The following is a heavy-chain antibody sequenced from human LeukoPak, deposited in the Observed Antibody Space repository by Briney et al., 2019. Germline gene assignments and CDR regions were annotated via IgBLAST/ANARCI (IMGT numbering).Heavy chain of an antibody. D-gene: IGHD5-12*01. J-gene: IGHJ4*02. CDR1: GGSFSGDF. CDR3: ARHTGQWLPFDD. V-gene: IGHV4-34*01. CDR2: TNHGGST. Sequence: PSETLSLTCAVYGGSFSGDFWCWIRQSPRKGLEWMGETNHGGSTTYNPSLQSRVTMSVDTSTNQISLKMTSVTAADTAIYYCARHTGQWLPFDDWGQGTQVTISS.